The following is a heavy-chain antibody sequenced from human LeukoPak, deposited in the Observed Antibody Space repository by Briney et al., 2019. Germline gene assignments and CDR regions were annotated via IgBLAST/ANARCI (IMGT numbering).Heavy chain of an antibody. CDR1: GFTFSRYW. V-gene: IGHV3-7*01. Sequence: GSLRLSCAPSGFTFSRYWMCWVRQAPGKGVEWVANINEDGSEEYYVDSVRGRFTIARDNSKNSLYLQMNSLRAEDTAVYYCARAGDGTAARDYWGQGTLVTVSS. CDR3: ARAGDGTAARDY. D-gene: IGHD2-15*01. CDR2: INEDGSEE. J-gene: IGHJ4*02.